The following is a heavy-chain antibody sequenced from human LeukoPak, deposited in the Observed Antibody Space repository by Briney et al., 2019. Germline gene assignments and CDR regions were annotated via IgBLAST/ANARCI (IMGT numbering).Heavy chain of an antibody. D-gene: IGHD3-10*01. J-gene: IGHJ6*03. V-gene: IGHV4-38-2*01. Sequence: PSETLSLTCAVSGYSISSGDSWGWIRQPPGRGLEWIGNIYHSGSTFYNPSLKSRVTISVHTSKNQFSLKLSSVTAADTAVYYCARITGSYYYYYMDVWGKGTTVTVSS. CDR2: IYHSGST. CDR3: ARITGSYYYYYMDV. CDR1: GYSISSGDS.